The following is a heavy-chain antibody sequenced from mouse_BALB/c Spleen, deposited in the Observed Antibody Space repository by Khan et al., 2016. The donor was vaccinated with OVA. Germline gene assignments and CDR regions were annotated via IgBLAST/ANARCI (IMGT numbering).Heavy chain of an antibody. Sequence: QVQLQQSGAELARPGASVKMSCKASGYTFTSYTMHWVKQRPGQGLEWIGYINPSNGYTNYNQKFKDKATLTADKSSSPAYMQLSSLTSEDSAVYYCVRSGAYYRYDGYFDVWGAGTTVTVSS. D-gene: IGHD2-14*01. CDR2: INPSNGYT. J-gene: IGHJ1*01. V-gene: IGHV1-4*01. CDR3: VRSGAYYRYDGYFDV. CDR1: GYTFTSYT.